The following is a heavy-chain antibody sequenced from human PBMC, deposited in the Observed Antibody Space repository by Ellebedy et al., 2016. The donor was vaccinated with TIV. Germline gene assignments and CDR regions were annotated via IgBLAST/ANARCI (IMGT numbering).Heavy chain of an antibody. CDR2: INPSGGST. CDR1: GYTFTSYY. CDR3: ASGGTVTPYYYYYGMDV. Sequence: AASVKVSCKASGYTFTSYYMHWVRQAPGQRLEWMGIINPSGGSTSYAQKFQGRVTMTRDTSTSTAYLELSSLRSEDTAVYYCASGGTVTPYYYYYGMDVWGQGTTVTVSS. J-gene: IGHJ6*02. D-gene: IGHD4-17*01. V-gene: IGHV1-46*01.